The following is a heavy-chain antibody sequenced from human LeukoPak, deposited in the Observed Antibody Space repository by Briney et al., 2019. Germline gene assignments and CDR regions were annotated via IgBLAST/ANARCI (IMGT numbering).Heavy chain of an antibody. J-gene: IGHJ4*02. CDR3: ARGQKSALTYGSGTYAYYFDY. V-gene: IGHV3-30*04. CDR2: ISYDGSNK. D-gene: IGHD3-10*01. Sequence: GGSLRLSCAASGFTFSSYAMHWVRQAPGKGLEWVAVISYDGSNKYYADSVKGRFTISRDNSNNTLYLQMNSLRAEDTAVYYCARGQKSALTYGSGTYAYYFDYWGQGTLVTVSS. CDR1: GFTFSSYA.